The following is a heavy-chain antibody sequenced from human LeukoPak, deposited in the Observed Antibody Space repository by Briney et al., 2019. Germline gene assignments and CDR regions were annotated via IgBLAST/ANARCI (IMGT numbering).Heavy chain of an antibody. CDR3: ARLEQLEREVFFDH. CDR2: IRYDGSNK. V-gene: IGHV3-30*02. J-gene: IGHJ4*02. D-gene: IGHD1-1*01. CDR1: GFTFSSYG. Sequence: TGGSLRLSCAASGFTFSSYGMYWVRQAPGKGLEWVAFIRYDGSNKYYADSVKGRFTISRDNAKNSLLLQMNSLRAEDTAVYYCARLEQLEREVFFDHWGQGTLVTVSS.